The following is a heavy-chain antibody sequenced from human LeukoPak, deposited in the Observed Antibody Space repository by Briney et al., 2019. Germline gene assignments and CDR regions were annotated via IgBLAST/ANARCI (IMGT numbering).Heavy chain of an antibody. D-gene: IGHD1-26*01. J-gene: IGHJ4*02. CDR2: ISGSGGST. V-gene: IGHV3-23*01. CDR1: GFTFSSFG. CDR3: AEVGAAYSDY. Sequence: GESLRLSCAASGFTFSSFGMHWVRRAPGKGLEWVSAISGSGGSTYYADSVKGRFTISRDNSKNTLYLQMNSLRAEDTAVYYCAEVGAAYSDYWGQGTLVTVSS.